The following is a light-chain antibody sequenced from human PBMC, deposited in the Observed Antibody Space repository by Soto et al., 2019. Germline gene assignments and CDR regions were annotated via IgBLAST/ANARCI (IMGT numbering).Light chain of an antibody. J-gene: IGLJ1*01. CDR2: YDS. V-gene: IGLV3-21*02. CDR1: NIGSKS. CDR3: QVWDSPSNYYV. Sequence: SYELTQPPSVSVAPGQTVRVTCGGKNIGSKSVHWYQHKPGQAPVLVVYYDSDRPSRIPERFSGSNSGNTATLTISRVEAGDEADDHCQVWDSPSNYYVFGSGTKSTVL.